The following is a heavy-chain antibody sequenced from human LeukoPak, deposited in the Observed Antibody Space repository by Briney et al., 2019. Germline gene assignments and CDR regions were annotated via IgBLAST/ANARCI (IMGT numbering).Heavy chain of an antibody. J-gene: IGHJ4*02. V-gene: IGHV3-30*03. CDR3: ASPFTPGDY. Sequence: PGGSLRLSCAASGFTFSSYGMHWVRQAPGKGLEWVAVISYDGSNKYYADSVKGRFTISRDNSKNTLYLQMNSLRAEDTAVYYCASPFTPGDYWGQGTLVTVSS. CDR2: ISYDGSNK. CDR1: GFTFSSYG. D-gene: IGHD2-15*01.